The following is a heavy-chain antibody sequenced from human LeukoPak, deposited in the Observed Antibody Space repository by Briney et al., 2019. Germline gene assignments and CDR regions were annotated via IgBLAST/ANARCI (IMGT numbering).Heavy chain of an antibody. CDR1: GGSISDYY. Sequence: LSLTCTVSGGSISDYYWSWIRQPPGKGLEWVSATLGSGTSTYYADSVKGRVTISRDSSTNTVHLQMNSLKAEDTALYYCARARGYGLGASCFDSWGQGVLVTVSS. CDR2: TLGSGTST. CDR3: ARARGYGLGASCFDS. D-gene: IGHD5-18*01. J-gene: IGHJ4*02. V-gene: IGHV3-11*01.